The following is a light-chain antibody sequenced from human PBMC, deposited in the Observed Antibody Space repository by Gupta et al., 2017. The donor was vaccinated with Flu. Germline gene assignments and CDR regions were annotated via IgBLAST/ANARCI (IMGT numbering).Light chain of an antibody. V-gene: IGKV3-15*01. CDR2: CAT. Sequence: SLALPLGERAILSCGASESVRGKVSWLWRTPRQAPRGLNYCATARAAGIPGRFSGSGSGAEFPLIIRGLQAGCFVVYYCQQYNNWPRTVGQGTKVEI. CDR3: QQYNNWPRT. CDR1: ESVRGK. J-gene: IGKJ1*01.